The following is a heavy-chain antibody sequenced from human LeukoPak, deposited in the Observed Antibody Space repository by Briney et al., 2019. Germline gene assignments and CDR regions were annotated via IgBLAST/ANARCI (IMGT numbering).Heavy chain of an antibody. Sequence: GGSLTLFCAACGFPLSSYAMIWLRQATGKGREGVSATSSSDYGTYHADSVRGRFTISRDNSKNTLYLQMHSLRVEDAAVYYCARAPVTSCRGAYCYPFDYWGQGTLVTVSS. V-gene: IGHV3-23*01. CDR1: GFPLSSYA. CDR2: TSSSDYGT. D-gene: IGHD2-21*01. CDR3: ARAPVTSCRGAYCYPFDY. J-gene: IGHJ4*02.